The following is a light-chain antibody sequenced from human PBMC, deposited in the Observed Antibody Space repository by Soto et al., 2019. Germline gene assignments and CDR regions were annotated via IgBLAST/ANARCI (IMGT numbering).Light chain of an antibody. CDR2: SND. Sequence: QSVLTQPPSASGIPGQTITISCSGSSSNIGSKTVNWYQQLPGAAPKLLIYSNDQRPSGVPDRFSGSKSGTSASLAITGLQSEDEADYYCASWDDSLIGVVFGGGTKLTVL. V-gene: IGLV1-44*01. CDR3: ASWDDSLIGVV. J-gene: IGLJ3*02. CDR1: SSNIGSKT.